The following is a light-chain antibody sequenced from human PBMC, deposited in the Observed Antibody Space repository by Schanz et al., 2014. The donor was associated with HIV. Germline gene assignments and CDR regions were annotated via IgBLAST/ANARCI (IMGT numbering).Light chain of an antibody. J-gene: IGKJ1*01. CDR2: CAS. CDR3: QHYDSYPWT. CDR1: QSVLYSSNNKSY. Sequence: DIVMTQSPDSLAVSLGERATINCKSSQSVLYSSNNKSYSAWNQQKPGQPPKLLIYCASTRKSGVPDRFSGSGSGTDFTLTISSLQADDSATYYCQHYDSYPWTFGQGTKVEIK. V-gene: IGKV4-1*01.